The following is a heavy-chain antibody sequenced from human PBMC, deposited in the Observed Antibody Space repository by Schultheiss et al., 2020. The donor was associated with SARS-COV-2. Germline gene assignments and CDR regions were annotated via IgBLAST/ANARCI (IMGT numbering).Heavy chain of an antibody. J-gene: IGHJ3*02. D-gene: IGHD3-22*01. Sequence: GESLKISCSASGFTFSSYAMHWVRQAPGKGLEYVSAISSNGGSTYYADSVKGIFTISRDNSKNTLYLQMYSLRFEDTAIYFCARGANAYDEGVDAFDIWGQGTTVTVSS. CDR2: ISSNGGST. CDR3: ARGANAYDEGVDAFDI. V-gene: IGHV3-64*04. CDR1: GFTFSSYA.